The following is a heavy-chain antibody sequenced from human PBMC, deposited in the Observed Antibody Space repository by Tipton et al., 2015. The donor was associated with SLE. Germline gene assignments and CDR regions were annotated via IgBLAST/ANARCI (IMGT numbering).Heavy chain of an antibody. V-gene: IGHV3-30*02. CDR2: MRYDGSEI. CDR3: ARDRHYDYIWGSYRFDY. J-gene: IGHJ4*02. CDR1: GFTFSTFG. D-gene: IGHD3-16*02. Sequence: SGFTFSTFGMHWVRQAPGKGLEWLAFMRYDGSEIYYADSVKGRFTISRDNFRKTLVLQMNSLRAEDTAVYYCARDRHYDYIWGSYRFDYWGQGTLVTVSS.